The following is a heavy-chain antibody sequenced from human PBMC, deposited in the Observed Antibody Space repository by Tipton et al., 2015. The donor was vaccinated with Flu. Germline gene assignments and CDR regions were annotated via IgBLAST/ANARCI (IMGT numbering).Heavy chain of an antibody. CDR2: IHYSGDT. Sequence: TLSLTCTVSGGSISDNYWSWIRQPPGRGLVWIGYIHYSGDTRYNPSLEGRVTILVDTSKNQFSLNLRSVTAADTAVYYCARGGASSQWFDPWGQGTLVTVSS. CDR3: ARGGASSQWFDP. D-gene: IGHD6-6*01. J-gene: IGHJ5*02. CDR1: GGSISDNY. V-gene: IGHV4-59*01.